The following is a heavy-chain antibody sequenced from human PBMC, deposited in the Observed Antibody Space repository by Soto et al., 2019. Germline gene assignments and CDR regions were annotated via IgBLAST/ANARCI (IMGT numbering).Heavy chain of an antibody. CDR2: IWYDGSNK. Sequence: GGSLRLSFAAAGVTFSSYGMHWVRQAPGKGLEWVAVIWYDGSNKYYADSVKGRFTISRDNSKNTLYLQMNSLRAEDTAVYYCARDKEDYYYGMDVWGQGTTVTVSS. CDR1: GVTFSSYG. CDR3: ARDKEDYYYGMDV. J-gene: IGHJ6*02. V-gene: IGHV3-33*01.